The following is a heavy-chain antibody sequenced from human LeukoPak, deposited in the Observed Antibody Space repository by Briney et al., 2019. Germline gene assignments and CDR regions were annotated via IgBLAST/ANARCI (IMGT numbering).Heavy chain of an antibody. Sequence: PGGSLRLSCAASGFTFSSYAMSWVRQAPGKGLEWVSAISGSGGSTYYADSVKGRFTISRDSARSALYLQMNSLRAEDTAVYYCAKGDCASGSCYFDDWGQGSQVTVSS. D-gene: IGHD2-8*01. CDR1: GFTFSSYA. V-gene: IGHV3-23*01. CDR2: ISGSGGST. J-gene: IGHJ4*02. CDR3: AKGDCASGSCYFDD.